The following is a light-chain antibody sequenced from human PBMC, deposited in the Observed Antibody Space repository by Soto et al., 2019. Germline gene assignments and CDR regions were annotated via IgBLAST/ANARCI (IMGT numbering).Light chain of an antibody. Sequence: IVLTQSPATLSLSPGERATLSCRASQHIXRYLGWYQQKPGQAPRILXDAASNRATGSPARFSGSGSGTDFTLTISSLEPEDFAVYYCLQRFNGPLTFGLGTKVDIK. CDR3: LQRFNGPLT. V-gene: IGKV3-11*01. CDR1: QHIXRY. CDR2: AAS. J-gene: IGKJ1*01.